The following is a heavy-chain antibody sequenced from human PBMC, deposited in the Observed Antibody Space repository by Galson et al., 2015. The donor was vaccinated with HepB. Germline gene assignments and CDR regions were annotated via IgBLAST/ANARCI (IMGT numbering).Heavy chain of an antibody. Sequence: SLRLSCAASGFTFSDYYMSWIRQAPGKGLEWVSYISSSSSYTNYADSVKGRFTISRDNAKNSLYLQMNSLRAEDTAVYYCARDSGWLNNYYGMDVWGQGTTVTVSS. V-gene: IGHV3-11*05. J-gene: IGHJ6*02. CDR2: ISSSSSYT. CDR3: ARDSGWLNNYYGMDV. D-gene: IGHD5-12*01. CDR1: GFTFSDYY.